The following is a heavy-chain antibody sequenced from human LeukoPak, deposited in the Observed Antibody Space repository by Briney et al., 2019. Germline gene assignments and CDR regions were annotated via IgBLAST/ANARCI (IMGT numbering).Heavy chain of an antibody. CDR1: GGSFSGYY. Sequence: PSETLSLTCAVYGGSFSGYYWSWIRQPPGKGLEWIGEINHSGSTNYNPSLKSRVTISVDTSKNQFSLKLSSATAADTAVYYCARLGASDIVVVPAAMFGYWGQGTLVTVSS. CDR3: ARLGASDIVVVPAAMFGY. D-gene: IGHD2-2*01. CDR2: INHSGST. J-gene: IGHJ4*02. V-gene: IGHV4-34*01.